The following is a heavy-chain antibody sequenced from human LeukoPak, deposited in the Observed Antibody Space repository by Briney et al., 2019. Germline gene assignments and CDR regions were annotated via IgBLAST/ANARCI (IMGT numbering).Heavy chain of an antibody. Sequence: SETLSLTCTVSGGSISSGSYYWSWIRQPAGKGLEWIGRIYTSGSTNYNPSLKSRVTISVDTSKDQFSLKLSTVTAADTAVYYCARDEGVGWFDPWGQGTLVTVSS. J-gene: IGHJ5*02. CDR1: GGSISSGSYY. CDR3: ARDEGVGWFDP. V-gene: IGHV4-61*02. D-gene: IGHD3-10*01. CDR2: IYTSGST.